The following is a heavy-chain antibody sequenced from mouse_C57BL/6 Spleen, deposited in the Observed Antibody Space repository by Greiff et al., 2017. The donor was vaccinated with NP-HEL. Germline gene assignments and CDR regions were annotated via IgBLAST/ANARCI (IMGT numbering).Heavy chain of an antibody. Sequence: VQLQQSGAELVMPGASVKLSCKASGYTFTSYWMHWVKQRPGQGLEWIGEIDPSDSYTNYNQKFKGKSTLTVDKSSSTAYMQLSSLTSEDSAVYYCARRGDYEAWFAYWGQGTLVTVSA. CDR3: ARRGDYEAWFAY. CDR1: GYTFTSYW. J-gene: IGHJ3*01. D-gene: IGHD2-4*01. CDR2: IDPSDSYT. V-gene: IGHV1-69*01.